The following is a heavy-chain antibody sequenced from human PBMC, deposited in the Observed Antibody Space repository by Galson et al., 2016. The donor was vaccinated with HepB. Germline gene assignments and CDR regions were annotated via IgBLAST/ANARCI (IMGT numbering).Heavy chain of an antibody. CDR3: AKSRGSTGGASYNSWQRLGVLGFDAFDL. CDR2: ITASGTTT. D-gene: IGHD2-8*02. V-gene: IGHV3-23*01. CDR1: GFAFTFYA. Sequence: SLRLSCAASGFAFTFYAMNWVRQTPGKGLEWVASITASGTTTHYADSVKGRFTFSRDNSRNTLYLQMNSLRAEDTAVYYCAKSRGSTGGASYNSWQRLGVLGFDAFDLWGQGTVVTVSS. J-gene: IGHJ4*02.